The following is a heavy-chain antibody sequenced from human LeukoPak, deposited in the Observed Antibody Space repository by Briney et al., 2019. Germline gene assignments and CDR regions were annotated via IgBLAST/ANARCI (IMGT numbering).Heavy chain of an antibody. D-gene: IGHD5-18*01. Sequence: GGSLRLSCAASGFTFSSHWMSWVRQAPGKGLEGVANIKKDGSEKYYVDAVKGRFTISRDNAKTSLYLQMNSLRAEDTAVYYCARDLSGIAGYTYGRGIDYWGQGTLVTVSS. CDR3: ARDLSGIAGYTYGRGIDY. J-gene: IGHJ4*02. V-gene: IGHV3-7*01. CDR1: GFTFSSHW. CDR2: IKKDGSEK.